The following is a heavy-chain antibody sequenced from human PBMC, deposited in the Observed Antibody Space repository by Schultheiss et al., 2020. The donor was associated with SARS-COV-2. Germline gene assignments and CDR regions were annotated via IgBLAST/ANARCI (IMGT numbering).Heavy chain of an antibody. CDR3: ARVGTTILYDY. V-gene: IGHV4/OR15-8*01. CDR2: INHSGST. D-gene: IGHD1-26*01. CDR1: GDSIYSSVW. J-gene: IGHJ4*02. Sequence: SETLSLTCVVSGDSIYSSVWWSWIRQPPGKGLEWIGEINHSGSTNYNPSLKSRVTISVDTSKNQFSLKLSSVTAADTAVYYCARVGTTILYDYWGQGTLVTVSS.